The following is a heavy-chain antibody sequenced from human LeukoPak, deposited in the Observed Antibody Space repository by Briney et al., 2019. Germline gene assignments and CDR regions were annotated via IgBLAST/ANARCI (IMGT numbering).Heavy chain of an antibody. CDR1: GFTFSSAW. CDR2: ILSKTDGGTT. J-gene: IGHJ4*02. Sequence: GGSLRLSCAAFGFTFSSAWMSWVRQAPGEGLEWVGRILSKTDGGTTDYAAPVKGRFTISRDGSKNMLYLQMNSLKTEDTAVYYCTTDEGVDDYFDYWGQGTLVTVSS. D-gene: IGHD3-10*01. CDR3: TTDEGVDDYFDY. V-gene: IGHV3-15*01.